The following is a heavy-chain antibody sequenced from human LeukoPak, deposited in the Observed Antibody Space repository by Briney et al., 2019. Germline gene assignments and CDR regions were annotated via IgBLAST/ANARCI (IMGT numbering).Heavy chain of an antibody. CDR1: GGSISSSNYY. CDR3: ARQQQLVVPGDDY. Sequence: SETLSLTCTVSGGSISSSNYYWGWIRQPPGKGLEWIGSIYYSGSTYYNPSLKSRVTISVDTSKNQFSLKLSSVTAADTAVYYCARQQQLVVPGDDYWGQGTLVTVSS. D-gene: IGHD6-13*01. V-gene: IGHV4-39*01. CDR2: IYYSGST. J-gene: IGHJ4*02.